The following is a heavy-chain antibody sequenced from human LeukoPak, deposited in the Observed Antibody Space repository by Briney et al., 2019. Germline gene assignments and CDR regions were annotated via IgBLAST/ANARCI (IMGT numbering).Heavy chain of an antibody. CDR3: ARQGIAARRGNWFDP. CDR1: GGSISSYY. Sequence: SETLSLTCTVSGGSISSYYWSWIRQPPGKGLEWIGYIYYSGSTNYNPSLKSRVTISVDTSKNQFSLKLSSVTAADTAVYYCARQGIAARRGNWFDPWGQGTLVTVSS. D-gene: IGHD6-6*01. CDR2: IYYSGST. J-gene: IGHJ5*02. V-gene: IGHV4-59*08.